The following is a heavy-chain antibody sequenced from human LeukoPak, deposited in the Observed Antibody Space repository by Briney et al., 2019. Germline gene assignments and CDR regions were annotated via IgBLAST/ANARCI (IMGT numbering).Heavy chain of an antibody. Sequence: SETLSLTCTVSGYSISSGYYWGWIRQPPGKGLEWIGNIYPTGSTYYNPSLKSRVTISVDTSKNQFSLKVSSVSAADTAVYYCARRHNGYSSSHYRDYWGQGTLVTISS. CDR1: GYSISSGYY. J-gene: IGHJ4*02. D-gene: IGHD6-13*01. V-gene: IGHV4-38-2*02. CDR3: ARRHNGYSSSHYRDY. CDR2: IYPTGST.